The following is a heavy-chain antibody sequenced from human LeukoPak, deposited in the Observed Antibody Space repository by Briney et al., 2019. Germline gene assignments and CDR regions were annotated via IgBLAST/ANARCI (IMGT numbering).Heavy chain of an antibody. CDR3: ARGFYTYDQ. V-gene: IGHV3-11*04. J-gene: IGHJ5*02. D-gene: IGHD5-24*01. CDR1: GFTFSDYY. Sequence: GGSLRLSCAASGFTFSDYYMSWIRQAPGKGLEWVSSISSSDNTIYYTDFVKGRFAISRDNAKNSLYLQMKSLRAEDTAVYYCARGFYTYDQWGQGTLVTVSS. CDR2: ISSSDNTI.